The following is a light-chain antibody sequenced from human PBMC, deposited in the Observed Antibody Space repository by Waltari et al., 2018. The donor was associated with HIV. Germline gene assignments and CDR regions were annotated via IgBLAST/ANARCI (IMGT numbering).Light chain of an antibody. V-gene: IGLV2-14*01. J-gene: IGLJ3*02. CDR1: CSDVGGSNY. CDR3: ATWDDSLSGWV. CDR2: EVS. Sequence: QSALTQPASVSGSPGPSITIPCTGTCSDVGGSNYVSWYQQHPGKAPKLMIYEVSNRPSGVSNRFSGSKSGTSASLAISGLQSEDEADYYCATWDDSLSGWVFGGGTKLTVL.